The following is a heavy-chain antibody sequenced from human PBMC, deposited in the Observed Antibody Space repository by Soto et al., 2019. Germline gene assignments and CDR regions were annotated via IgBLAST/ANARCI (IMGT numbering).Heavy chain of an antibody. CDR3: AKETIAVGGPNYFDY. CDR2: VSHDGLAQ. J-gene: IGHJ4*02. CDR1: GFTFSRYG. V-gene: IGHV3-30*18. Sequence: LRLSCEGSGFTFSRYGMHWVRQAPVMGLEWVAVVSHDGLAQYYGDSVKGRFTISRDNSQNTLYLQMNNLRTEDTAIYYCAKETIAVGGPNYFDYWGQGTLVTVSS. D-gene: IGHD6-19*01.